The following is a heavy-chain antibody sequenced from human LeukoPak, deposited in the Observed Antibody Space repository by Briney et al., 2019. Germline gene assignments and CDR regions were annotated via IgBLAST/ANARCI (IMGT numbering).Heavy chain of an antibody. D-gene: IGHD1-26*01. Sequence: GGSLRLSCAASGFTFSSYSMNWVRQAPGKGLEWVSSISSSSSYIYYADSVKGRFTISRDNAKNSLYLQMNSLRAEDTAVYYCARGLGAESYYFDYWGQGTLVTVSS. J-gene: IGHJ4*02. CDR2: ISSSSSYI. V-gene: IGHV3-21*01. CDR1: GFTFSSYS. CDR3: ARGLGAESYYFDY.